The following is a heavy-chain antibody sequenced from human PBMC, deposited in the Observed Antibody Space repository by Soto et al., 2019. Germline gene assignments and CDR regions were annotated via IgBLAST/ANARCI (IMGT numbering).Heavy chain of an antibody. Sequence: QTGGSLRLSCAASGFTFSSYAMHWVRQAPGKGLEWVAVISYDGSNKYYADSVKGRFTISRDNSKNTLYLQMNSLRAEDTAVYYCARAQFSSWPYFDYWGQGTLVTVSS. CDR1: GFTFSSYA. CDR2: ISYDGSNK. CDR3: ARAQFSSWPYFDY. J-gene: IGHJ4*02. V-gene: IGHV3-30-3*01. D-gene: IGHD6-13*01.